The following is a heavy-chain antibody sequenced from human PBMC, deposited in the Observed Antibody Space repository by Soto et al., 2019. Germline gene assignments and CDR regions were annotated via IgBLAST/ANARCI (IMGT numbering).Heavy chain of an antibody. D-gene: IGHD2-2*01. CDR2: IKQDRSEK. CDR1: GFTFSSYW. J-gene: IGHJ6*02. CDR3: ARYILLVPAAMIEEYYYYHGMDV. Sequence: GGSLRLSCAASGFTFSSYWMSWVRQAPGKGLERVDNIKQDRSEKYYVDSVKGRFTISRDNAKNSLYLQMNSLRAEDTAVYYCARYILLVPAAMIEEYYYYHGMDVWGQGTTVTVSS. V-gene: IGHV3-7*05.